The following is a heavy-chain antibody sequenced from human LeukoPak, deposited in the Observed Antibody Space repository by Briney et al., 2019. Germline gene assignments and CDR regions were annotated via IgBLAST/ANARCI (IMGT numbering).Heavy chain of an antibody. CDR1: GYTFTSYG. V-gene: IGHV1-18*01. CDR2: ISAYNGNT. CDR3: AGLYDFWSGYYWDYYYYGMDV. D-gene: IGHD3-3*01. Sequence: ASVKVSCKASGYTFTSYGISWVRQAPGQGLEWMGWISAYNGNTNYAQKLQGRVTMTTDTSTSTAYMELRSLRSDDTAVYYCAGLYDFWSGYYWDYYYYGMDVWGQGTTVTVSS. J-gene: IGHJ6*02.